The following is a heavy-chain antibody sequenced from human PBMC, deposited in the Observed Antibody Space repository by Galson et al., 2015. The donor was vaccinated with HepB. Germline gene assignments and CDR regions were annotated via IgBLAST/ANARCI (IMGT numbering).Heavy chain of an antibody. Sequence: SLRLSCAASGFTFRSYAMHWVRQAPGRGLEWVAVIWYDGTNKYYEDSVKGRLTISRDTSKSTLYLQLHSLRAEDTAVYYCARDRACSGASCYEGRDYSYYYGMDVWGQGTAVTVSS. J-gene: IGHJ6*02. V-gene: IGHV3-33*01. CDR3: ARDRACSGASCYEGRDYSYYYGMDV. CDR2: IWYDGTNK. CDR1: GFTFRSYA. D-gene: IGHD2-15*01.